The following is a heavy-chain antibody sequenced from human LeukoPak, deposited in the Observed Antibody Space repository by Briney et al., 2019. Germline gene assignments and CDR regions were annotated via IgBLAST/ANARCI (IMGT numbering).Heavy chain of an antibody. D-gene: IGHD1-26*01. V-gene: IGHV3-7*01. Sequence: RPGGSLRLSCAASGFTFRSHWMSWVRQPPGDALEWVASIKQEGSEKYYVDSVRGRFTVSRDNAKNSLYLQMNSLRAEDTAVYYCARLMGDRTICDSWGQGTLVTVSS. CDR2: IKQEGSEK. J-gene: IGHJ4*02. CDR1: GFTFRSHW. CDR3: ARLMGDRTICDS.